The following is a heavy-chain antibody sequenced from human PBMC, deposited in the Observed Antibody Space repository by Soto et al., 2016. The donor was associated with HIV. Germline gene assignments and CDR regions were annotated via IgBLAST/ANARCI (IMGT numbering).Heavy chain of an antibody. D-gene: IGHD5-18*01. CDR2: ISAYNGNT. CDR3: ARDESGTAMVGASCDY. J-gene: IGHJ4*02. CDR1: GYTFTGYY. V-gene: IGHV1-18*04. Sequence: QVQLVQSGAEVKKPGASVKVSCKASGYTFTGYYMHWVRQAPGQGLEWMGWISAYNGNTNYAQKLQGRVTMTTDTSTSTAYMELRSLRSDDTAVYYCARDESGTAMVGASCDYWGQGNAGHRLL.